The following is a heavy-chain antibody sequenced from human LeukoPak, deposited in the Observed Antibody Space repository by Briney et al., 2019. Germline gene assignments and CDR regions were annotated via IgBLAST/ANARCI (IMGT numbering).Heavy chain of an antibody. D-gene: IGHD2-15*01. CDR3: ARSRVVAATGENYYYYMDV. J-gene: IGHJ6*03. Sequence: GESLKISCKGSGYSFTSYWIGWVRQMPGKGLERMGIIYPGDSDTRYSPSFQGQVTISADKSISTAYLQWSSLKASDTAMYYCARSRVVAATGENYYYYMDVWGKGTTVTVSS. V-gene: IGHV5-51*01. CDR1: GYSFTSYW. CDR2: IYPGDSDT.